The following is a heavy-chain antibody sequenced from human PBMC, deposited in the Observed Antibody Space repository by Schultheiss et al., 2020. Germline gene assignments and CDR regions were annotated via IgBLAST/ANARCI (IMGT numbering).Heavy chain of an antibody. CDR1: GFTFSNAW. J-gene: IGHJ4*02. V-gene: IGHV3-15*01. Sequence: CGSLRLSCAASGFTFSNAWMSWVRQAPAKGLEWVGRIKSRTEGGTTDYAAPVKGRFTISRDDSKNTVYLRMNSLKLEDTAVYYCSAGPFWGQGTLVTVSS. CDR3: SAGPF. CDR2: IKSRTEGGTT.